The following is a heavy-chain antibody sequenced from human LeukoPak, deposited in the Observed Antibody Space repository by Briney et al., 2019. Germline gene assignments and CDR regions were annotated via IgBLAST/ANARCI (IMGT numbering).Heavy chain of an antibody. Sequence: SETLSLTCTISGGSISSYYVSTIRQPPAKGLEWIGHIYYSGSTNYNPSRKSRVTISVDTSKNQFSLKLSSVTAADTAVYYCARFGAAAGTDYWGQGTLVTVSS. CDR1: GGSISSYY. V-gene: IGHV4-59*01. J-gene: IGHJ4*02. CDR3: ARFGAAAGTDY. D-gene: IGHD6-13*01. CDR2: IYYSGST.